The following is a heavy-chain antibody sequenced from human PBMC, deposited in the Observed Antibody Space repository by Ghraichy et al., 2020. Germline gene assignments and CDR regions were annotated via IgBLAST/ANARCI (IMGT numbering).Heavy chain of an antibody. J-gene: IGHJ4*02. CDR1: GDPMNSDTFF. CDR2: INHRGHS. V-gene: IGHV4-39*01. Sequence: SETLSLTCTVSGDPMNSDTFFWGWVRQSPGKGLEWIGSINHRGHSYYNPSVQSRVTSSVASSAGHFSLNLTSVTAADTAVYYCVRHFWIFTVVFFDYWGQGKLVTVSS. CDR3: VRHFWIFTVVFFDY. D-gene: IGHD2-2*03.